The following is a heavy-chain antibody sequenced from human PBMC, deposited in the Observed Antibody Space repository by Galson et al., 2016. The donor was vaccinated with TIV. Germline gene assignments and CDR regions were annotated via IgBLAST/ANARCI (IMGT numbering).Heavy chain of an antibody. Sequence: TLSLTCTVSGGSISSGSCHWTWIRQSAGKGLEWIGNIHTSGSINDNPSVRSRLTITQDTSKNQFSLKLNSVTAPDTAVYFCARGRRAGLMDVWGQGTTVIVSS. CDR1: GGSISSGSCH. J-gene: IGHJ6*02. D-gene: IGHD6-13*01. V-gene: IGHV4-61*09. CDR2: IHTSGSI. CDR3: ARGRRAGLMDV.